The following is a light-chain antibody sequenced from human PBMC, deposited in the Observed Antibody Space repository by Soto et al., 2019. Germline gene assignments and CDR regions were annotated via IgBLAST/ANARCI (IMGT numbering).Light chain of an antibody. CDR3: QQRSNWPPIT. Sequence: EIVLTQSPVTLSLSPWERATLSCMASQSVSSNLAWYQHKPGQAPRLLIYGASNRATGIPARFSGSGSGTDFTLTISSLEAEDFAVYYCQQRSNWPPITFGQGTRLEIK. J-gene: IGKJ5*01. CDR1: QSVSSN. V-gene: IGKV3-11*01. CDR2: GAS.